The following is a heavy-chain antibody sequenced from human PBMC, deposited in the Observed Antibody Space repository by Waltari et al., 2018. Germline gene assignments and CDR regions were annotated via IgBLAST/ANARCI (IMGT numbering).Heavy chain of an antibody. V-gene: IGHV3-33*01. D-gene: IGHD4-17*01. CDR1: GFTFSSYG. CDR2: IWYDGSNK. J-gene: IGHJ4*02. Sequence: QVQLVESGGGVVQPGRSLRLSCAASGFTFSSYGMHWVRQAPGKGLEWVAVIWYDGSNKYYADSVKGRFTISRDNSKNTLYLKMNSLRAEDTAVYYCARVLDYGGNGVSAFYFDYWGQGTLVTVSS. CDR3: ARVLDYGGNGVSAFYFDY.